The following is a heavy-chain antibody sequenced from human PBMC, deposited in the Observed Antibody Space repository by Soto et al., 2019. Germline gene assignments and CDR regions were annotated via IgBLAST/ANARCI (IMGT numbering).Heavy chain of an antibody. Sequence: QVQLQESGPGLVKPSETLTLTCSVSGGFISNYYWTWIRQSPGKGLEWIGYVYNSRSTKYNPSLNSRVSISIDTAKNQFSLKLSSVTAADTAVYYCARGGVVVVSYALDAWGQGTTVTVSS. V-gene: IGHV4-59*01. CDR2: VYNSRST. CDR3: ARGGVVVVSYALDA. J-gene: IGHJ6*02. D-gene: IGHD2-21*01. CDR1: GGFISNYY.